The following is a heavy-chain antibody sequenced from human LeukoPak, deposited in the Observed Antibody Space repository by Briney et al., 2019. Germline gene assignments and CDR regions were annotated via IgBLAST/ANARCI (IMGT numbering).Heavy chain of an antibody. CDR1: GFTFSSYW. J-gene: IGHJ3*02. Sequence: GGSLRLSCVASGFTFSSYWMSWVRQAPGKGLEWVANIKQDGSEKYYVDSVKGRLTISRDNAKNSLYLQMNSLRAEDTAVYYCARVEDAFDIWGQGTMVTVSS. CDR2: IKQDGSEK. V-gene: IGHV3-7*01. CDR3: ARVEDAFDI.